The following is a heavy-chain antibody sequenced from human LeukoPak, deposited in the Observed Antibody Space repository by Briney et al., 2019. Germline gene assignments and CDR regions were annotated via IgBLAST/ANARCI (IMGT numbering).Heavy chain of an antibody. V-gene: IGHV3-33*01. J-gene: IGHJ6*03. D-gene: IGHD3-10*01. CDR2: IWYDGSNK. Sequence: GRSLRLSCAASGFTFSSYGMHWVRQAPGKGLEWVAVIWYDGSNKYYADSVKGRFTISRDNSKNTLYLQMNSLRAEDTAVYYCARGSGSYYNYMDVWGKGTKVTVSS. CDR1: GFTFSSYG. CDR3: ARGSGSYYNYMDV.